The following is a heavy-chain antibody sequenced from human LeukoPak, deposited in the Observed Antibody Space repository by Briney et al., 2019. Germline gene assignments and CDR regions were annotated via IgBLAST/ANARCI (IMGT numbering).Heavy chain of an antibody. CDR1: GFTLSSYE. J-gene: IGHJ6*03. CDR3: AKGGLWFGELSPPYYYYMDV. V-gene: IGHV3-23*01. CDR2: VDYSGGDT. Sequence: GGSLRLSCTVSGFTLSSYEMSWIRQAPGKGLEWVSSVDYSGGDTHYADSVMGRFTISRDNSKNTLYLQMNSLRAEDTAVYYCAKGGLWFGELSPPYYYYMDVWGKGTTVTVSS. D-gene: IGHD3-10*01.